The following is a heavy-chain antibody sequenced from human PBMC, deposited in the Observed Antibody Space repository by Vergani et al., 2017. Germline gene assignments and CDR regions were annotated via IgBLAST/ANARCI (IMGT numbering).Heavy chain of an antibody. J-gene: IGHJ3*02. CDR2: ISGRSDRT. Sequence: EVQLLESGGGLVQPGGSLRLSCAGSGFTFINYDMAWVRQAPGKGREWVSSISGRSDRTYYADSVKGRFTFSRDKSKSMLYLQMNSLRAEDTAVYYCARDYQDSYYDSSGYNDAFDIWGQGTMVTVSS. V-gene: IGHV3-23*01. CDR3: ARDYQDSYYDSSGYNDAFDI. CDR1: GFTFINYD. D-gene: IGHD3-22*01.